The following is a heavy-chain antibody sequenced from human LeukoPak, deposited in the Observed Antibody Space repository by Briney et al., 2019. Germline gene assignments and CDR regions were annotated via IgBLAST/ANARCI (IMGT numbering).Heavy chain of an antibody. D-gene: IGHD6-13*01. J-gene: IGHJ5*02. Sequence: SETLSLTCTVSGGSISSYYWSWIRQPPGKGLEWIGYIYYSGSTNYNPSLKSRVTISVDTSKNQFSLKLSSVTAADTAVYYCARYWATWTTIAGRFDPWGQGTLVTVSS. CDR2: IYYSGST. V-gene: IGHV4-59*01. CDR1: GGSISSYY. CDR3: ARYWATWTTIAGRFDP.